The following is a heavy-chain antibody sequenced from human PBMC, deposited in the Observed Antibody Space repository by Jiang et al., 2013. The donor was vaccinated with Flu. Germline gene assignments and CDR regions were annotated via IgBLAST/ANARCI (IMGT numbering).Heavy chain of an antibody. Sequence: PGLVKPSETLSLTCTVSGGSISGYYWSWIRQSPEKGLEWIGYAFYTWRTHYNPSLESRATISIDPSKNQFSLKLTSVTAADTAMYYCARGQGIVGGISEYYEHWGQGALVTVSA. CDR2: AFYTWRT. D-gene: IGHD1-26*01. CDR1: GGSISGYY. V-gene: IGHV4-59*13. CDR3: ARGQGIVGGISEYYEH. J-gene: IGHJ1*01.